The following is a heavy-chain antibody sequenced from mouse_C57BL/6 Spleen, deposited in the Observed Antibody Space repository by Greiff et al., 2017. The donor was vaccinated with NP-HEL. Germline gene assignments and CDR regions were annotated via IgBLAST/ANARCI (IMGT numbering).Heavy chain of an antibody. CDR1: GYSITSGYY. CDR3: ARGLLYAMDY. J-gene: IGHJ4*01. D-gene: IGHD2-3*01. CDR2: ISYDGSN. Sequence: EVQLQESGPGLVKPSQSLSLTCSVTGYSITSGYYWNWIRQFPGNKLEWMGYISYDGSNNYNPSLNNRISITRDTSKNPFFLKLNSVTTEDTATYYWARGLLYAMDYWGQGTSVTVSS. V-gene: IGHV3-6*01.